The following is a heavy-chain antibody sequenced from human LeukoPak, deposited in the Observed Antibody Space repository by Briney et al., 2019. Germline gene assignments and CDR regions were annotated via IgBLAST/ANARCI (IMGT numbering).Heavy chain of an antibody. CDR2: INPNSGGT. V-gene: IGHV1-2*02. CDR3: ARAYGGNSNAFDI. J-gene: IGHJ3*02. Sequence: ASVKVSCKASGYTFTGYYMHWVRQAPGQGLEWMGWINPNSGGTNYAQKFQGRVTMTRDTSISTAYMELSRLRSDDTAVYYCARAYGGNSNAFDIWGQGTMVTVSS. D-gene: IGHD4-23*01. CDR1: GYTFTGYY.